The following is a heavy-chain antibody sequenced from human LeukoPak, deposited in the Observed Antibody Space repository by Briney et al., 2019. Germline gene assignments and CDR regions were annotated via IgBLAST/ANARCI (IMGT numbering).Heavy chain of an antibody. J-gene: IGHJ4*02. Sequence: GSLRLSCAASGFTFSSYAMSWIRQPPGKGLEWIGEINHSGSTNYNPSLKSRVTISVDTSKNQFSLKLSSVTAADTAVYYCARGLAVAGTYPYFDYWGQGTLVTVSS. D-gene: IGHD6-19*01. CDR1: GFTFSSYA. V-gene: IGHV4-34*01. CDR3: ARGLAVAGTYPYFDY. CDR2: INHSGST.